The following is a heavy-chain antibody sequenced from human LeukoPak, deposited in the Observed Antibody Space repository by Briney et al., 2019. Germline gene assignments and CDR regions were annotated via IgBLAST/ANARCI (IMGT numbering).Heavy chain of an antibody. CDR3: ARLSSSWYSGAFDI. CDR1: GGSISTYY. V-gene: IGHV4-59*08. Sequence: SETLSLTCTVSGGSISTYYWSWIRQPPGKGLEWIGSIYHSGSTYYNPSLKSRVTISVDTSKNQFSLKLSSVTAADTAVYYCARLSSSWYSGAFDIWGQGTMVTVSS. CDR2: IYHSGST. D-gene: IGHD6-13*01. J-gene: IGHJ3*02.